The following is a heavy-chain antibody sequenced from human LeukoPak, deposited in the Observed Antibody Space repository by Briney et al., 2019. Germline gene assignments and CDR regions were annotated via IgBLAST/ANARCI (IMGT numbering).Heavy chain of an antibody. J-gene: IGHJ4*02. CDR3: AKAPIAVAGTYYFDY. Sequence: GGSLRLSCAASGFTFSSYAMSWVRQPPGKGLEWVSAISGSGGSTYYAHSVKGRFTISRDNSKNTLYLHMNSLRAEDTAVYYCAKAPIAVAGTYYFDYWGQGTLVTVSS. CDR1: GFTFSSYA. CDR2: ISGSGGST. V-gene: IGHV3-23*01. D-gene: IGHD6-19*01.